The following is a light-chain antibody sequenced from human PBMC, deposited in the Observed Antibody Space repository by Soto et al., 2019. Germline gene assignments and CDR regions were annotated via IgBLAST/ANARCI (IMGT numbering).Light chain of an antibody. CDR1: SSNIGNNA. CDR2: YDD. J-gene: IGLJ2*01. CDR3: EASDDSLNAVV. V-gene: IGLV1-36*01. Sequence: QSVLTQPPSVSEAPRQRVTISCSGSSSNIGNNAVNWYQQLPGKAPKLLIYYDDLLPSGVSDRFSGSKSGTSASLAISGLQAAVEAGYDREASDDSLNAVVVGGGPKLPVL.